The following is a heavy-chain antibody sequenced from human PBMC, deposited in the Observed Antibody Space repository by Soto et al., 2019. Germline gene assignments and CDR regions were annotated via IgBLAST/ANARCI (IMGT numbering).Heavy chain of an antibody. V-gene: IGHV3-11*06. CDR3: ARVPVSMVRGYGMDV. CDR2: ISSSGPYT. Sequence: QVQLVESGGGLVKPGGSLRLSCAASGFTFNDYYMSWVRQAPGKGLEWVSYISSSGPYTKYGDSVKGRFTISRDNAKNSLYLQMSSLRVEDTAVHYCARVPVSMVRGYGMDVWGQGTTVTVSS. D-gene: IGHD3-10*01. CDR1: GFTFNDYY. J-gene: IGHJ6*02.